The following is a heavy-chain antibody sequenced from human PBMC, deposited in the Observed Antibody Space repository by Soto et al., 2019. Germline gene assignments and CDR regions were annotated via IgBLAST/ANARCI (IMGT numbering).Heavy chain of an antibody. Sequence: GGSLRLSCAASGFTCSDHYMDWVRQAPGKGLEWVARSRDKAESHTTEHAASVQGRFTISRDDSQSSLYLQMNSLKTEGTAVYYCARSARLSPFDTWGQGVLVTVSS. V-gene: IGHV3-72*01. CDR3: ARSARLSPFDT. CDR2: SRDKAESHTT. D-gene: IGHD6-25*01. CDR1: GFTCSDHY. J-gene: IGHJ5*02.